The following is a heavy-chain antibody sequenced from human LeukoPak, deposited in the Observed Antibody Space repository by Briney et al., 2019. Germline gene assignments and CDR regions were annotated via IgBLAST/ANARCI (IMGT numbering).Heavy chain of an antibody. D-gene: IGHD3-9*01. V-gene: IGHV4-4*02. Sequence: PSETLSLTRAVSGDSISSNNWWTWVRQPPGKGLEWIGEIYHSGTTNYNPSLKSRVTISLDTSKNQFSLKLSSVTAADTAVYYCARSYSNTGYYYYGMDVWGQGTPVTVSS. J-gene: IGHJ6*02. CDR3: ARSYSNTGYYYYGMDV. CDR2: IYHSGTT. CDR1: GDSISSNNW.